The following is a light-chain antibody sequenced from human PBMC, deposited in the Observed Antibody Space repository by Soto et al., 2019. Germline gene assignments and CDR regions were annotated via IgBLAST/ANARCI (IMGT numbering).Light chain of an antibody. CDR2: KGS. Sequence: DIQLTQSPPTLAASIGDRVTITCRSSQRVSSWLAWYQQRPGQAPNLLISKGSHLEWGVPSRFSGSGSGTEFSLTVSSLQPEDFATYYCQQYISFPWTFGQGTKV. CDR1: QRVSSW. J-gene: IGKJ1*01. V-gene: IGKV1-5*03. CDR3: QQYISFPWT.